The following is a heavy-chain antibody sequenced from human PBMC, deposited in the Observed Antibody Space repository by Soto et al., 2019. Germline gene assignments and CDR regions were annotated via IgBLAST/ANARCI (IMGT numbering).Heavy chain of an antibody. Sequence: EVHLVESGGGLVQPGESLKLSCVVSGFTVSTNYMTWVRQAPGKGLEWVSGIYIGGGTYYADSVDGRITISRDNSENTLYLQINNLRTEDTAVYYCARVMPYCSGGSCHSVDYWGQGTLVNVSS. CDR1: GFTVSTNY. V-gene: IGHV3-66*01. CDR2: IYIGGGT. CDR3: ARVMPYCSGGSCHSVDY. J-gene: IGHJ4*02. D-gene: IGHD2-15*01.